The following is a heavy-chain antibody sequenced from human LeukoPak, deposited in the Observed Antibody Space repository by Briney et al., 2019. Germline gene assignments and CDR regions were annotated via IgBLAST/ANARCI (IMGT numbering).Heavy chain of an antibody. CDR2: VGSDGINT. Sequence: GGSLRLSCAASGFTFSTYGMSWVRQAPGKGLEWVSAVGSDGINTAYADSVKGQFTISRDNSKNTLYLQLSSLRAEDTAVYYCAKGLAAGSQYFDYWGQGTLVTVSS. V-gene: IGHV3-23*01. CDR1: GFTFSTYG. D-gene: IGHD6-25*01. J-gene: IGHJ4*02. CDR3: AKGLAAGSQYFDY.